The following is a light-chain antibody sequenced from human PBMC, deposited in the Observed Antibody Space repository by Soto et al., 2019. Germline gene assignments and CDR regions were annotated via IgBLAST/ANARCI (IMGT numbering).Light chain of an antibody. CDR3: SSCSSSSTLVV. Sequence: QSALTQPASVSGSPGQSITISCTGTSSDVGGFLYVSWFQQHPGKAPKLMIYAVSNRPSGISNRFSGSKSGNTASLTISGLQAEDEADYYCSSCSSSSTLVVFGGGTKVTVL. CDR1: SSDVGGFLY. J-gene: IGLJ2*01. CDR2: AVS. V-gene: IGLV2-14*01.